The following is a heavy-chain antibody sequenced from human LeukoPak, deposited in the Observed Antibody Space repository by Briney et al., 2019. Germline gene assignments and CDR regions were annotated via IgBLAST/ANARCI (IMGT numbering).Heavy chain of an antibody. J-gene: IGHJ6*02. D-gene: IGHD1-26*01. CDR2: TSAYNGNT. CDR1: GYTFTSYG. V-gene: IGHV1-18*01. CDR3: AREGSGRYYGGHGYYGMDV. Sequence: ASVKVSCKASGYTFTSYGIGWVRQAPGQGLEWMGWTSAYNGNTNYAQKLQGRLTMTTDTSTSTAYMELRSLRSDDTAVYYCAREGSGRYYGGHGYYGMDVWGQGATVTVSS.